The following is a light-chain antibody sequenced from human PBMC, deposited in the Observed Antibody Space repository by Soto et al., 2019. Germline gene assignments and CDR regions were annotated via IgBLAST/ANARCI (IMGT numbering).Light chain of an antibody. J-gene: IGKJ1*01. CDR3: QQRSTWPRT. CDR1: QSISSY. Sequence: EIVLTQSPATLSLSPGERATLSCRASQSISSYLAWYQQKSGQAPRLLIYDASNRATGIPARFSGSGSGTDFTLTISGLEPEDFAVYYCQQRSTWPRTFGQGTKVEIK. V-gene: IGKV3-11*01. CDR2: DAS.